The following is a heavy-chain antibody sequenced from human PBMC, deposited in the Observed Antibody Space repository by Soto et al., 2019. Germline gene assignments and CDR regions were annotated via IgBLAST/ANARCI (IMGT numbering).Heavy chain of an antibody. D-gene: IGHD6-19*01. CDR2: ITSDTKTI. J-gene: IGHJ4*02. CDR1: GFTFSVYS. V-gene: IGHV3-48*02. CDR3: ARSVEGHFDN. Sequence: EVPLVESGGDLVRRGGSLRLSCVASGFTFSVYSMNWVRQAPRKGLEWFAYITSDTKTIKYADSVKGRFTISRDNAKNTVYLQMNSLRDEDTAIYYCARSVEGHFDNWGQGTVVTVSS.